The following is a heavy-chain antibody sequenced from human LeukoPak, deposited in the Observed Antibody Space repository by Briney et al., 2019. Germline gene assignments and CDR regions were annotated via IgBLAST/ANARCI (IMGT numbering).Heavy chain of an antibody. CDR2: IYYSGST. V-gene: IGHV4-39*01. D-gene: IGHD3-9*01. CDR3: VRPDDNSFDF. Sequence: SETLSLTCTVSGGSISSSSYYWGWIRQPPGKGLEWIGSIYYSGSTYYNPSLKSRVTISVDTSKNQFSLKLSSVTAADTAVYYCVRPDDNSFDFWGQGTMVTVSS. J-gene: IGHJ3*01. CDR1: GGSISSSSYY.